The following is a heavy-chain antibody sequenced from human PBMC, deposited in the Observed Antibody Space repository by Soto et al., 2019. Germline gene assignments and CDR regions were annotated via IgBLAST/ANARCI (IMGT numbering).Heavy chain of an antibody. Sequence: EVLLVESGGGVVQPGGSLKLSCAASGFVFKDSSIHWVRQASGKGLEWVGRIRDRAYNYATAYTASVKGRFTVSREDSNNTAYLQMDSLKTEDTAIYYCTRLISAAQDYWGQGTLVTVSS. V-gene: IGHV3-73*01. CDR2: IRDRAYNYAT. CDR3: TRLISAAQDY. CDR1: GFVFKDSS. D-gene: IGHD3-10*01. J-gene: IGHJ4*02.